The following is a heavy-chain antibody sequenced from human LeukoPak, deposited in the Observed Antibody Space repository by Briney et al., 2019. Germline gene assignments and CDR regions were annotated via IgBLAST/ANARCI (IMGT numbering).Heavy chain of an antibody. CDR3: ARSAGYCSDGSCYSFDY. D-gene: IGHD2-15*01. CDR2: IKHDGSEK. J-gene: IGHJ4*02. Sequence: GGSLRLSCAASGFPFDRYWMSWVRLAPGKGLEWVANIKHDGSEKKFVDSVKGRFTISRDNSKNTLYLQMNSLRAEDTAVYYCARSAGYCSDGSCYSFDYWGQGTLITVSS. CDR1: GFPFDRYW. V-gene: IGHV3-7*01.